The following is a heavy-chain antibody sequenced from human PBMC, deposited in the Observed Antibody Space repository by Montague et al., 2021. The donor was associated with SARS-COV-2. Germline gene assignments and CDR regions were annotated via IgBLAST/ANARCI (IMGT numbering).Heavy chain of an antibody. CDR3: ARAIQTTPLMVVIAIPRPFYYFDY. Sequence: SETLSLTCAVYGGSFSGDGSFSGYYWNWIRQPPGKGLEWIGEINHGGTTNYNPSLKGRVIISVDTSKNQFSLKLRSVTAADTAVYYCARAIQTTPLMVVIAIPRPFYYFDYWGQGTLVTVSS. D-gene: IGHD2-21*01. CDR1: GGSFSGDGSFSGYY. CDR2: INHGGTT. J-gene: IGHJ4*02. V-gene: IGHV4-34*01.